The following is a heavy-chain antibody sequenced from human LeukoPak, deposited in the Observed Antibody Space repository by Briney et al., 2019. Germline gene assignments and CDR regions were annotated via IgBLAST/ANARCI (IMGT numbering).Heavy chain of an antibody. CDR3: AREGYCSGGSCYAQFDY. Sequence: GGSLRLSCATSGFTFSSYWMHWVRQAPGKGLGWVSRINSDGSSTSYADSVKGRFTISRDNAKNTLYLQMNSLRAEDTAVYYCAREGYCSGGSCYAQFDYWGQGTLVTVSS. CDR1: GFTFSSYW. J-gene: IGHJ4*02. D-gene: IGHD2-15*01. V-gene: IGHV3-74*01. CDR2: INSDGSST.